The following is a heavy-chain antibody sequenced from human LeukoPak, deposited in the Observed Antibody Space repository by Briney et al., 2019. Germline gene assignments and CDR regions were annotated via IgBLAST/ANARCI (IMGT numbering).Heavy chain of an antibody. D-gene: IGHD5-12*01. Sequence: ASVKVSCKASGYTFASYGITWVRQAPGQGLEWMGWISTYNGNTNYAQKLQGRVTMTTDTSTSTAYMELRSLRSDDTAVYYCARESGYSYYYYYMDVWGKGTTVTISS. V-gene: IGHV1-18*01. CDR3: ARESGYSYYYYYMDV. J-gene: IGHJ6*03. CDR1: GYTFASYG. CDR2: ISTYNGNT.